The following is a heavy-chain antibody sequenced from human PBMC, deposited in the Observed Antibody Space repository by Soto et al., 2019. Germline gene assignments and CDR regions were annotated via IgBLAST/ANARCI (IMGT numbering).Heavy chain of an antibody. D-gene: IGHD3-10*01. CDR2: INAGNGNT. CDR3: ARDGPLWFGQPVAFDI. V-gene: IGHV1-3*01. CDR1: GYTFTSYA. J-gene: IGHJ3*02. Sequence: GASVKVSCKASGYTFTSYAMHWVRQAPGQRLEWMGWINAGNGNTKYSQKFQGRVTITRDTSASTAYMELSSLRSEDTAVYYCARDGPLWFGQPVAFDIWAQGTMVPVSS.